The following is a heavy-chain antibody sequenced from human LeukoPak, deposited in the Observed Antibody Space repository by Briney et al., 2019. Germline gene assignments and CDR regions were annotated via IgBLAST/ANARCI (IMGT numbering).Heavy chain of an antibody. J-gene: IGHJ5*02. V-gene: IGHV4-38-2*02. CDR2: IYHSGST. CDR3: ARGGGSGSPYDNWFDP. Sequence: PSETLSLTCTVSGYSISSGYYWGWIRQPPGKGLEWFGSIYHSGSTYYNPSLKSRVTISVDTSKNQFSLKLSSVTAADTAVYYCARGGGSGSPYDNWFDPWGQGTLVTVSS. D-gene: IGHD1-26*01. CDR1: GYSISSGYY.